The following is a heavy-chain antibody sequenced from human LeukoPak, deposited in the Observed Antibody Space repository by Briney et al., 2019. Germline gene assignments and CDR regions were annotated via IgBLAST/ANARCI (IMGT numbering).Heavy chain of an antibody. Sequence: SETLSLTCSVSGASITSSSFYWGWIRQPPGKGLEWIGSIYYTGSADYNPSLKSRVTISVDTSKNQFSPKLTSATAADAAVYYCARHRYCNSSSCYAFDYWGQGTLVTVSS. CDR1: GASITSSSFY. CDR3: ARHRYCNSSSCYAFDY. CDR2: IYYTGSA. V-gene: IGHV4-39*01. D-gene: IGHD2-2*01. J-gene: IGHJ4*02.